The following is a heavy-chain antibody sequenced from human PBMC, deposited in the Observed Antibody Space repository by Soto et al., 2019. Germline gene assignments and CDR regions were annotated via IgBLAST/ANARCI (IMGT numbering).Heavy chain of an antibody. D-gene: IGHD3-3*01. CDR3: AKTGFWSGHPVADY. Sequence: QLQLQESGPGLVKPSETLSLTCTVSGGSISSSNSYWGWIRQPPGKGLEWIGSIYYSGSTYYNPSLKSRVTISVDTPKNQRSLKLSSMTATDTAVYYCAKTGFWSGHPVADYWGQGTLVTVSS. J-gene: IGHJ4*02. V-gene: IGHV4-39*01. CDR1: GGSISSSNSY. CDR2: IYYSGST.